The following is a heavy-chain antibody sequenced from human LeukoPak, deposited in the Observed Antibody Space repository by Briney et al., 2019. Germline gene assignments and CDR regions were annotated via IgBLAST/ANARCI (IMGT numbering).Heavy chain of an antibody. CDR1: GGSFSGYY. CDR2: INHSGST. D-gene: IGHD6-19*01. CDR3: AGVRFAVAANDY. V-gene: IGHV4-34*01. Sequence: SETLSLTCAVYGGSFSGYYWSWIRQPPGKGLEWIGEINHSGSTNYNPSLKSRVTISVDTSKNQFSLKLSSVIAADTAVYYCAGVRFAVAANDYWGQGTLVTVSS. J-gene: IGHJ4*02.